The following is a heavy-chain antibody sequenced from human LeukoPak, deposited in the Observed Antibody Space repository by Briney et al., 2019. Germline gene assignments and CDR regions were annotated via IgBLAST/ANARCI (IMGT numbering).Heavy chain of an antibody. D-gene: IGHD3-10*01. CDR3: AREQWFGELWGFDP. Sequence: GGSLRLSRAASGFTFSSYEMNWVRQAPGKGLEWVSYISTSGSTIYYADSVKGRFTISRDNTKNSLYLQMNSLRAEDTAVYYCAREQWFGELWGFDPWGQGTLVTVSS. J-gene: IGHJ5*02. V-gene: IGHV3-48*03. CDR1: GFTFSSYE. CDR2: ISTSGSTI.